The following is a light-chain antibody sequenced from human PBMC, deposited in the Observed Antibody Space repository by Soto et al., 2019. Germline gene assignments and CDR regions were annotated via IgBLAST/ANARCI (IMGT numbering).Light chain of an antibody. V-gene: IGLV1-40*01. CDR1: ASNIGAGYD. Sequence: QSVLTQPPSVSGAPGQRVTISCSGSASNIGAGYDVHWYQHLPGTAPKLLIHGDNNRPSGVPDRFSGSKSGPSVSLAITGLQAGDEAEYLCQSYDINQSGRVVVGGGNKLTVL. CDR3: QSYDINQSGRVV. CDR2: GDN. J-gene: IGLJ2*01.